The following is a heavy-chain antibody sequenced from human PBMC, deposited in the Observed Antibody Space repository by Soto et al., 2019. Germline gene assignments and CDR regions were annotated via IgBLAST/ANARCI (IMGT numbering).Heavy chain of an antibody. CDR2: IYPGDSDT. CDR1: GYSFTSYW. Sequence: PGESLKTSCKGSGYSFTSYWIGWVRQMPGKGLEWMGIIYPGDSDTRYSPSFQGQVTISADKSISTAYLQWSSLKASDTAMYYCARRAPDFWSGYIPPDPYYYGMDVWGQGTTVTVSS. D-gene: IGHD3-3*01. V-gene: IGHV5-51*01. CDR3: ARRAPDFWSGYIPPDPYYYGMDV. J-gene: IGHJ6*02.